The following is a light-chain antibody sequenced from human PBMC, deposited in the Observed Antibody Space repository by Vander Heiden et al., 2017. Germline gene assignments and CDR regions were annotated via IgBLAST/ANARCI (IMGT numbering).Light chain of an antibody. Sequence: EIVMTQSPATLSVSPGERATLSCRASQSVSSNLAWYQQKPGQAPRLFIYGASTRATGISARFSGSGPGTEFTLTISSLQSEDFAVYYCQQYNNWPPITFGQGTRLEIK. V-gene: IGKV3-15*01. J-gene: IGKJ5*01. CDR3: QQYNNWPPIT. CDR1: QSVSSN. CDR2: GAS.